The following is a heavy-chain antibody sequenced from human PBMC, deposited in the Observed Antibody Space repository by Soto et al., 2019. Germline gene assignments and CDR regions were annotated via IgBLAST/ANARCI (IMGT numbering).Heavy chain of an antibody. V-gene: IGHV3-23*01. J-gene: IGHJ4*02. D-gene: IGHD3-22*01. CDR1: GFTFSKYA. CDR2: ISYNGGGT. Sequence: EVQLLESGGGLVQPGGSLRLSCAASGFTFSKYAMTWARQAPGKGLEWVSAISYNGGGTYYVDSVKGRFTVSRDNSKNTLYLQMHSLRAEDTAVYYCAKDRVPNDSNGYYSILTDSWGQGTVVTVSS. CDR3: AKDRVPNDSNGYYSILTDS.